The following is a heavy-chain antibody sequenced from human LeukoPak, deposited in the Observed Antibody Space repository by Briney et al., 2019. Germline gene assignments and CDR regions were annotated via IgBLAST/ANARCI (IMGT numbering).Heavy chain of an antibody. CDR2: IYYSGST. CDR1: GGSISSSSYY. CDR3: ARGQFGELSYSGWFDP. V-gene: IGHV4-39*07. Sequence: SETLSLTCTVSGGSISSSSYYWGWIRQPPGKGLEWIGSIYYSGSTYYNPSLKSRVTISVDTSKNRFSLKLSSVTAADTAVYYCARGQFGELSYSGWFDPWGQGTLVTVSS. D-gene: IGHD3-10*01. J-gene: IGHJ5*02.